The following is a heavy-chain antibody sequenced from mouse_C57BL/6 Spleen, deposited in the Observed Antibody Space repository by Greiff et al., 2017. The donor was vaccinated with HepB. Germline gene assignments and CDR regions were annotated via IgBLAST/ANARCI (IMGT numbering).Heavy chain of an antibody. D-gene: IGHD1-1*01. Sequence: VQLQQSGAELVRPGTSVKVSCKASGYAFTNYLIEWVKQRPGQGLEWIGVINPGSGGTNYNEKFKGKATLTADKSSSTAYMQLSSLTSEDSAVYFCAINYYGSSYYAMDYWGQGTSVTVSS. V-gene: IGHV1-54*01. J-gene: IGHJ4*01. CDR2: INPGSGGT. CDR1: GYAFTNYL. CDR3: AINYYGSSYYAMDY.